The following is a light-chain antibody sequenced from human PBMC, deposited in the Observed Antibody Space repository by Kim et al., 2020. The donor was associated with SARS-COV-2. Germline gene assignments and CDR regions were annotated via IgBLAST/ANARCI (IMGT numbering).Light chain of an antibody. CDR1: SSNIGSHT. CDR3: AAWDDSLNGRWV. V-gene: IGLV1-44*01. CDR2: SNN. J-gene: IGLJ3*02. Sequence: ELTQPPSASGTPGQRVTISCSGSSSNIGSHTVNWYQQLPGTAPKLLIYSNNQRPSGVPDRFSGSKSGTSASLAISGLQSEDEADYFCAAWDDSLNGRWVFGGGTKVTVL.